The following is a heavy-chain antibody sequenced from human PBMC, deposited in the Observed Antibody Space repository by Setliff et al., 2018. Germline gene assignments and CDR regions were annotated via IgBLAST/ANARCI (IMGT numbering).Heavy chain of an antibody. CDR2: ISSYNDIT. V-gene: IGHV1-18*01. CDR3: SGLVRYCTTTTCQSVPGAEV. CDR1: GYILNSYG. D-gene: IGHD2-8*01. Sequence: GASVKVSCKASGYILNSYGIRWVRQAPGQGLEWMGWISSYNDITNYAQRFQGRVTLTTDMSTSAAYMELRSLGSDDTAVYYCSGLVRYCTTTTCQSVPGAEVWGQGTLVTVSS. J-gene: IGHJ4*02.